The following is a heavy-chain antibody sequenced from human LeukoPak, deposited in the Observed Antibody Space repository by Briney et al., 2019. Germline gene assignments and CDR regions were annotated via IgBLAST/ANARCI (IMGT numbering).Heavy chain of an antibody. CDR2: IYYSGST. Sequence: PSQTLSLTCTVSGGSISSGGYYWGWLRQPPGKGLEWIGSIYYSGSTYYNPSLKSRVTISVDTSKNQFSLKLSSVTAADTAVYYCARRDDLRGFDIWGQGTMVTVSS. J-gene: IGHJ3*02. CDR1: GGSISSGGYY. D-gene: IGHD3-10*01. V-gene: IGHV4-39*07. CDR3: ARRDDLRGFDI.